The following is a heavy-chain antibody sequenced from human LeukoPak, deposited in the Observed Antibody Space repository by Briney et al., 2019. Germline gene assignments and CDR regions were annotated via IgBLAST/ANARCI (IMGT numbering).Heavy chain of an antibody. D-gene: IGHD6-19*01. Sequence: ASVKVSCKASGYTFTGYYMHWVRQAPGQGLEWMGWINPNSGGTNYAQKFQGRVTMTRDTSISTAYMELSRLRSDNTAVYYCARADGYSSGWYRSVYGYWGQGTLVTVSS. CDR3: ARADGYSSGWYRSVYGY. CDR1: GYTFTGYY. J-gene: IGHJ4*02. CDR2: INPNSGGT. V-gene: IGHV1-2*02.